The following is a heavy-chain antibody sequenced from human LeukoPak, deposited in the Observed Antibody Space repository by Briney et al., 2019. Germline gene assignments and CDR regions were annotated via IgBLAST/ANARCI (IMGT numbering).Heavy chain of an antibody. J-gene: IGHJ3*02. CDR2: IYYSGST. Sequence: NPSETLSLTCTVSGGSISSYYWSWIRQPPGKGLEWIGYIYYSGSTNYNPSLKSRVTISVDTSKNQFSLKLSSVTAADTAVYYCAREIGEAFDIWGQGTMVTVSS. V-gene: IGHV4-59*01. CDR1: GGSISSYY. CDR3: AREIGEAFDI. D-gene: IGHD3-10*01.